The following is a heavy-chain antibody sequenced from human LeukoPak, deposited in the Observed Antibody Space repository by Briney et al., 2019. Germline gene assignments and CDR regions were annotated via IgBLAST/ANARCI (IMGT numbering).Heavy chain of an antibody. V-gene: IGHV1-46*01. CDR1: GYTFTGYY. D-gene: IGHD3-10*01. CDR2: INPSGGRT. Sequence: ASVKVSCKASGYTFTGYYMHWVRQAPGQGLEWMGMINPSGGRTTYAKKFQGRVTMTRDTSTNTVYTELSSLRSDDTAVYYCARDYYGGHNLYNFDFWGQGTRVIVSS. CDR3: ARDYYGGHNLYNFDF. J-gene: IGHJ4*02.